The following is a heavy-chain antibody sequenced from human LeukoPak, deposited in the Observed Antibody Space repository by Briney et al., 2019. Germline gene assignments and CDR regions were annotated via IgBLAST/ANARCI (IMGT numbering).Heavy chain of an antibody. CDR1: GYSFTSYW. V-gene: IGHV5-51*01. CDR3: ARGTYGDSGEDAFDI. Sequence: GESLKISCKGSGYSFTSYWIGWVRQMPGKGLEWMGIIYPGDSDTRYSPSFQGQVTISADKSISTAYLQWSSLKASDTAVYYCARGTYGDSGEDAFDIWGQGTMVTVSS. CDR2: IYPGDSDT. D-gene: IGHD4-17*01. J-gene: IGHJ3*02.